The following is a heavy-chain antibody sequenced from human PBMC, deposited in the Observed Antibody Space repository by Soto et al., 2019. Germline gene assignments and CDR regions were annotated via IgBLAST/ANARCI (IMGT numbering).Heavy chain of an antibody. J-gene: IGHJ6*02. CDR3: ARDLHYYGSGKRGMDV. CDR1: GYTFTGYY. CDR2: INPNSGGT. Sequence: ASVKVSCKASGYTFTGYYMHWVRQAPGQGLEWMGWINPNSGGTNYAQKFQGRVTMTRDTSISTAYMELSRLRSDDTAVYYCARDLHYYGSGKRGMDVWGQGTTVTVYS. D-gene: IGHD3-10*01. V-gene: IGHV1-2*02.